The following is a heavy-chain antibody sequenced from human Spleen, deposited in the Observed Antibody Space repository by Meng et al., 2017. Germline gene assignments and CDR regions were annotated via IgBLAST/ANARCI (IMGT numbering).Heavy chain of an antibody. CDR3: AREMLGQLVNWLDP. J-gene: IGHJ5*02. D-gene: IGHD1-1*01. V-gene: IGHV1-18*01. CDR2: ISAYNGHT. Sequence: QVQLVQSGAEVRKPGAVVKVSCKASGYTFTHHGIGWVRLAPGQGLEWMGWISAYNGHTNYAQKLQGRVTMTTDTSTSTAYMELRSLRSDDTAVYYCAREMLGQLVNWLDPWGQGTLVTVSS. CDR1: GYTFTHHG.